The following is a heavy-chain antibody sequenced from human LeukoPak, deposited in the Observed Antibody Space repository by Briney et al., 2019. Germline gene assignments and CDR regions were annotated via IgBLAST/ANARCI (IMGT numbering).Heavy chain of an antibody. J-gene: IGHJ4*02. V-gene: IGHV3-23*01. Sequence: GGSLRLSCAGSGFTFSSYAMSWVRQAPGKGLEWVSGISGSGDNTYYADSVKGRFTISRDNSKNTLYVQVNSLRTEDTAAYYCAKGSYYDSSGSFYFDYWGQGTLVTVSS. CDR3: AKGSYYDSSGSFYFDY. D-gene: IGHD3-22*01. CDR1: GFTFSSYA. CDR2: ISGSGDNT.